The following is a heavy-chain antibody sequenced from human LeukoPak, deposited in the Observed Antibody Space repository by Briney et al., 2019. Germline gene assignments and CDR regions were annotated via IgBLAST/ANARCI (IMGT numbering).Heavy chain of an antibody. J-gene: IGHJ3*02. V-gene: IGHV4-34*01. D-gene: IGHD3-10*01. Sequence: SETPSLTCAVYGGSFSGYYWSWIRQPPGKGLEWIGEINHSGSTNYNPSLKSRVTISVDTSKNQFSLKLSSVTAADTAVYYCARVYPTYYYGSGSYAFDIWGQGTMVTVSS. CDR3: ARVYPTYYYGSGSYAFDI. CDR1: GGSFSGYY. CDR2: INHSGST.